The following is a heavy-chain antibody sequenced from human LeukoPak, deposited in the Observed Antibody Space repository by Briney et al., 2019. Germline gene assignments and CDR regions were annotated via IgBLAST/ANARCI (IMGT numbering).Heavy chain of an antibody. J-gene: IGHJ6*02. Sequence: GGSLRLSCVASGFTFSSYSMNWVRQAPGKGLEWISYISASSTIYYADSVKGRFTISRDNAKNSLYLQMNSLRAEDTAVYYCARYASDYDFWSGFTYYYYGMDVWGQGTTVTVSS. D-gene: IGHD3-3*01. CDR3: ARYASDYDFWSGFTYYYYGMDV. CDR2: ISASSTI. CDR1: GFTFSSYS. V-gene: IGHV3-48*04.